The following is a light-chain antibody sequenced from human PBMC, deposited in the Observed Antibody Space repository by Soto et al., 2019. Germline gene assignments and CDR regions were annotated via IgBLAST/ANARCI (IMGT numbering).Light chain of an antibody. V-gene: IGLV2-14*01. Sequence: LAEPASGAGTLGQSITISCTGTSRDVGGYKHVSWYQHHPGKAPKLRIYEVTNRPEGVSNRFSGSQSGNTASLTISALHAEDEATYSCNSHTTSDTRVFGTGTKGTVL. CDR1: SRDVGGYKH. CDR3: NSHTTSDTRV. J-gene: IGLJ1*01. CDR2: EVT.